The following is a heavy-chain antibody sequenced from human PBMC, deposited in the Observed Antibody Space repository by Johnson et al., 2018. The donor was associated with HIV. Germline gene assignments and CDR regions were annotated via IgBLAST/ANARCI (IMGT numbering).Heavy chain of an antibody. V-gene: IGHV3-23*04. J-gene: IGHJ3*02. CDR2: ISWNSGRI. Sequence: VQLVESGGGLVQPGGSLRLSCAASGFTFSSYAMHWVRQAPGKGLEWVSGISWNSGRIGYADSVTGRFTISRDNSKNKLYLQMNSLRAEDTAVYYCAKDQWSSSWTNDAFDIWGQGTMVTVSS. CDR1: GFTFSSYA. D-gene: IGHD6-13*01. CDR3: AKDQWSSSWTNDAFDI.